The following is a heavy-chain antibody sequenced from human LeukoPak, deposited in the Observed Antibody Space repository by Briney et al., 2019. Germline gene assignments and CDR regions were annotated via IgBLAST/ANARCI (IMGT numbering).Heavy chain of an antibody. D-gene: IGHD6-13*01. CDR3: AKALIAAAPYYSDY. J-gene: IGHJ4*02. Sequence: GGSLRLSCAASGFTFSSYAMSWVRQAPGKGLEWVSAISGSGGSTYYADSVKGRFTISRDNSKSTLYLQMNSQRAEDTAVYFCAKALIAAAPYYSDYWGQGTLVTVSS. V-gene: IGHV3-23*01. CDR2: ISGSGGST. CDR1: GFTFSSYA.